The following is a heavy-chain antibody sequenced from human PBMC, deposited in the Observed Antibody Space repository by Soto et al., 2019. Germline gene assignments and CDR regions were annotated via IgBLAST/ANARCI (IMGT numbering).Heavy chain of an antibody. CDR3: AGVLRFLEWSPYYYYGMDV. V-gene: IGHV4-39*01. Sequence: QLQLQESGPGLVKPSETLSLTCTVSGGSISSSSYYWGWIRQPPGKGLEWIGSIYYSGSTYYNPSLKSRVTLSVDTSKNQFSLKLSSVTAADTAVYYCAGVLRFLEWSPYYYYGMDVWGQGTTVTVSS. D-gene: IGHD3-3*01. J-gene: IGHJ6*02. CDR1: GGSISSSSYY. CDR2: IYYSGST.